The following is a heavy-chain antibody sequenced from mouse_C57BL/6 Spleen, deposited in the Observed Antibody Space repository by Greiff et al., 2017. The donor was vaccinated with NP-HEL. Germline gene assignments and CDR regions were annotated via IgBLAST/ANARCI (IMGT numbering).Heavy chain of an antibody. D-gene: IGHD2-4*01. CDR1: GFNIKNTY. Sequence: QVQLQQSVAELVRPGASVKLSCTASGFNIKNTYMHWVKQRPGQGLEWIGYINPSSGYTKYNQKFKDKATLTADKSSSTAYMQLSSLTSEDSAVYYCARFYDYSWFAYWGQGTLVTVSA. V-gene: IGHV1-4*01. J-gene: IGHJ3*01. CDR2: INPSSGYT. CDR3: ARFYDYSWFAY.